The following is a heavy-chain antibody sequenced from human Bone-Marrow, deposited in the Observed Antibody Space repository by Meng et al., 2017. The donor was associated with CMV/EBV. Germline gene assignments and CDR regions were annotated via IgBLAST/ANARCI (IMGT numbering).Heavy chain of an antibody. CDR3: TTHRGWWDN. J-gene: IGHJ4*02. D-gene: IGHD6-19*01. CDR1: GFTVSSNY. CDR2: IYSGGSST. V-gene: IGHV3-23*03. Sequence: GGSLRLSCAASGFTVSSNYMSWVRQAPGKGLEWVSVIYSGGSSTYYADSVKGRFTISRDNSKNTLYLQMNSLRAEDTAVYYCTTHRGWWDNWGQGTLVTVSS.